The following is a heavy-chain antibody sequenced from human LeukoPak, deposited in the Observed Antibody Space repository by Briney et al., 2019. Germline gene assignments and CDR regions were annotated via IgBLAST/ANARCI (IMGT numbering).Heavy chain of an antibody. CDR2: IIPIFGTA. J-gene: IGHJ5*02. D-gene: IGHD6-25*01. CDR3: ARVPWAAVGQNWFDP. CDR1: GGTFSSYA. Sequence: SVKVSCKASGGTFSSYAISWVRQAPGQGLEWMGGIIPIFGTANYAQKFQGRVTITADESTSTAYMELSSLRSEDTAVYYCARVPWAAVGQNWFDPWGQGTLVTVSS. V-gene: IGHV1-69*13.